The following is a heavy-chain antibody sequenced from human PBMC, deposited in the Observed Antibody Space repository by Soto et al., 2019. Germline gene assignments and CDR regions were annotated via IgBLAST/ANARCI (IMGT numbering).Heavy chain of an antibody. CDR3: AKDPLKALRFLEWLLSGSNWFDP. D-gene: IGHD3-3*01. CDR1: GFTFSSYG. CDR2: ISYDGSNK. J-gene: IGHJ5*02. V-gene: IGHV3-30*18. Sequence: PGGSLRLSCAASGFTFSSYGMHWVRQAPGKGLEWVAVISYDGSNKYYADSVKGRFTISRDNSKNTLYLQMNSLRAEDTAVYYCAKDPLKALRFLEWLLSGSNWFDPWGQGTLVTVSS.